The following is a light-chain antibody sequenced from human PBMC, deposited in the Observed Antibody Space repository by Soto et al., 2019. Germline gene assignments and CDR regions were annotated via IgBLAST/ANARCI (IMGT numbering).Light chain of an antibody. CDR3: QQSYSTSPLT. Sequence: DIQMTQSPSSLSASVGARVTITCRASQSISSYLNWYQQKQGKAPKRVIYAASSLQSGVPSRFSGSGSGTDFTLTISSLQPEDFATYYCQQSYSTSPLTFGGGTKVEIK. J-gene: IGKJ4*01. CDR2: AAS. CDR1: QSISSY. V-gene: IGKV1-39*01.